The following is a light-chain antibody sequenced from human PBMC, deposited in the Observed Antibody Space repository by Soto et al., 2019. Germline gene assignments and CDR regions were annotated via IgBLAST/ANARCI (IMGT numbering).Light chain of an antibody. J-gene: IGKJ1*01. CDR3: LQDINYPWT. CDR2: GAS. V-gene: IGKV1-6*01. Sequence: AIQMTQSPSSLFASVGDRVTISCRASQGIGNALGWYQQKPVKPPKVLIYGASNLQSGVPPRFSGSGSGTDFTLAISSLQPEDSATYYCLQDINYPWTFGQGTKVDIK. CDR1: QGIGNA.